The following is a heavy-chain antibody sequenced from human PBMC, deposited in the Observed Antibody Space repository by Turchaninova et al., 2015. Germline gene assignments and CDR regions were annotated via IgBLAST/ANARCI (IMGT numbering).Heavy chain of an antibody. CDR1: GFTFSSYW. CDR2: IKNDGVGP. D-gene: IGHD1-7*01. CDR3: ARDKGAGTPFDY. Sequence: EVQLVQSGGGLVQPVGSLRLSCAASGFTFSSYWLNWVRQAPGKGLVWVSHIKNDGVGPGYAYPVKGRFTISRDNAKNTLYLEMNSLRAEDSAVYYCARDKGAGTPFDYWGQGSLVTVSS. V-gene: IGHV3-74*01. J-gene: IGHJ4*02.